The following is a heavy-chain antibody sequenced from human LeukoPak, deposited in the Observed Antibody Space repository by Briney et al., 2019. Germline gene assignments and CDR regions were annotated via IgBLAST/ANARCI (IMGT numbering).Heavy chain of an antibody. Sequence: GSLRLSCAASGFTFSSYAMSWVRQPPGKGLEWIGEINHSGSTNYNPSLKSRVTISVDTSKNQFSLKLSSVTAADTAMYYCARVGIVVVPAAMPAYYYGMDVWGQGTTVTVSS. CDR3: ARVGIVVVPAAMPAYYYGMDV. V-gene: IGHV4-34*01. J-gene: IGHJ6*02. CDR2: INHSGST. D-gene: IGHD2-2*01. CDR1: GFTFSSYA.